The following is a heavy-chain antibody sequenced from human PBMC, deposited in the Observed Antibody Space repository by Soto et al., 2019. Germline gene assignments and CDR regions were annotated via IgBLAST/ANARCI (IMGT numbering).Heavy chain of an antibody. CDR2: VHYTGST. J-gene: IGHJ4*02. CDR1: GASINNYY. D-gene: IGHD6-13*01. CDR3: ARLIAAAAFDY. Sequence: SETLSLTCPVSGASINNYYWAWIRQAPGKGLEWIGYVHYTGSTNYNPSLKSRVAMSIDSSKMQISLNLTSVTSADTAVYYCARLIAAAAFDYWGQGALVTVSS. V-gene: IGHV4-59*01.